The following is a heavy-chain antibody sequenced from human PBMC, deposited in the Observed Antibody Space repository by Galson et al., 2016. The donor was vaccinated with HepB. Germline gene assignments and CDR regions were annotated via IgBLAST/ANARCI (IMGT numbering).Heavy chain of an antibody. J-gene: IGHJ5*02. CDR2: ISYSGDT. CDR1: GDSVSRYF. Sequence: SETLSLTCSVSGDSVSRYFWAWIRQPPGKGLEWIGYISYSGDTKYNPSLSSRVTMSLDLSNNQFSLNVSSVTAADTAVYFCARGADRFTVFGVGRAVKWFDTWGRGTQVIVSS. D-gene: IGHD1-26*01. CDR3: ARGADRFTVFGVGRAVKWFDT. V-gene: IGHV4-59*02.